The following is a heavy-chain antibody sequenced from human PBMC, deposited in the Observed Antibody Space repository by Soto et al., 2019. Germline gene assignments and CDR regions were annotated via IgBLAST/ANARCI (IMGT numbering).Heavy chain of an antibody. CDR1: GGSISSSSYY. Sequence: QLQLQESGPGLVKPSEILSLTCTVSGGSISSSSYYWGWIRQPPGKGLEWIGSIYYSGSTYYNPSLKSRVTISVDTSKNQFSLKLSSVTAADTAVYYCARQRYFDWLLSPSNWFDPWGQGTLVTVSS. CDR3: ARQRYFDWLLSPSNWFDP. V-gene: IGHV4-39*01. CDR2: IYYSGST. D-gene: IGHD3-9*01. J-gene: IGHJ5*02.